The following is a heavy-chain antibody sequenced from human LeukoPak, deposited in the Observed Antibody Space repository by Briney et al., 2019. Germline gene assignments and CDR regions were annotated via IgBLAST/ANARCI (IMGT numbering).Heavy chain of an antibody. CDR2: IYYSGST. CDR3: AREDSSSWSGLGFDP. V-gene: IGHV4-59*01. J-gene: IGHJ5*02. CDR1: GGSISSYY. Sequence: KPSETLSLTCTVSGGSISSYYWSRIRQPPGKGLEWIGYIYYSGSTNYNPSLKSRVTISVDTSKNQFSLKLSSVTAADTAAYYCAREDSSSWSGLGFDPWGQGTLVTVSS. D-gene: IGHD6-13*01.